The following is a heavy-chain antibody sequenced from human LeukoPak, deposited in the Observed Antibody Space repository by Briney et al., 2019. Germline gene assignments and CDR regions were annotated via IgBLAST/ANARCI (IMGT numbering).Heavy chain of an antibody. Sequence: GGSLRLSCAASGFTFSSYGMHWVRQAPGKGLVWVARINGDGSSTSYADSVKGRFTIPRDNAKNTLYLQMNSLRAEDTAVYYCARGRYCSSTSCYWIDYWGQGTLVTVSS. D-gene: IGHD2-2*01. CDR2: INGDGSST. J-gene: IGHJ4*02. CDR3: ARGRYCSSTSCYWIDY. CDR1: GFTFSSYG. V-gene: IGHV3-74*01.